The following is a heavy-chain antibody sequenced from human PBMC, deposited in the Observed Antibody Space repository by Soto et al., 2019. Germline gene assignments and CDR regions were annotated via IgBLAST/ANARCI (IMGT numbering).Heavy chain of an antibody. CDR2: INPSGGST. V-gene: IGHV1-46*01. CDR1: GYTFTSYY. J-gene: IGHJ6*02. CDR3: ARELTVTPATIYYYCGMDV. D-gene: IGHD4-4*01. Sequence: QVQLVQSGAEVKRPGASVKVSCKASGYTFTSYYMHWVRQAPGQGLEWMGIINPSGGSTSYAQKFQGRVTMTRDTSTSTVYMELSSLRSEDTAVYYCARELTVTPATIYYYCGMDVWGQGTTVTVSS.